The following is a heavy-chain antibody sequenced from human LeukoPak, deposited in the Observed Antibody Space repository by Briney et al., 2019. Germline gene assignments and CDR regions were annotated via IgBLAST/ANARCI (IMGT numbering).Heavy chain of an antibody. D-gene: IGHD1-26*01. J-gene: IGHJ4*02. Sequence: PGGSLRLSCAASGFTFSSYAMSWVRQAPGKGLEWVSAISGSGGSTYYADSVKGRFTISRDNSKNTLYLQMNSLRAEDTAVYYCAKEGGSGSYYRTYYFDYWGQGTLVTVSS. CDR1: GFTFSSYA. V-gene: IGHV3-23*01. CDR2: ISGSGGST. CDR3: AKEGGSGSYYRTYYFDY.